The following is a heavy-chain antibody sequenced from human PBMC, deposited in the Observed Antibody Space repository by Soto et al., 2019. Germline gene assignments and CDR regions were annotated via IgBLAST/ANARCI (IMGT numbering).Heavy chain of an antibody. CDR2: IIPIFGTA. J-gene: IGHJ6*02. CDR1: RGTFSSYA. CDR3: ASPVSEITPFKHDYGDYVSSSGGRYYYYGMDV. Sequence: SVKVSCKASRGTFSSYAISWVRQAPGQGLEWMGGIIPIFGTANYAQKFQGRATITADESTSTAYMELSSLRSEDTAVYYCASPVSEITPFKHDYGDYVSSSGGRYYYYGMDVWGQGTTVTVSS. V-gene: IGHV1-69*13. D-gene: IGHD4-17*01.